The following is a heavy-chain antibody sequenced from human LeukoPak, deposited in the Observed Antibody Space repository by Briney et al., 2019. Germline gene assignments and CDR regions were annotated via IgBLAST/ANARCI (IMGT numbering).Heavy chain of an antibody. V-gene: IGHV3-23*01. D-gene: IGHD6-19*01. CDR1: GFTFSSYA. Sequence: GGSLRLSCAASGFTFSSYAMSWVRQPPGKGLEWVSAISGSGGSTYYADPVKGRFTISRDNSKNTLYLQMNSLRAEDTAVYYCAKKYSSGWYDYWGQGTLVTVSS. J-gene: IGHJ4*02. CDR2: ISGSGGST. CDR3: AKKYSSGWYDY.